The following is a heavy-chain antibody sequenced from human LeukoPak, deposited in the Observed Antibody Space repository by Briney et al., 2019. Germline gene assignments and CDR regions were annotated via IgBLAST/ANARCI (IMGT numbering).Heavy chain of an antibody. CDR1: GGSISSYY. CDR3: ARDIIDSSCYYAGWFDP. CDR2: IYYSGST. Sequence: SETLSLTCTVSGGSISSYYWSWIRQPPGKGLEWIGYIYYSGSTNYNPSLKSRVTISVDTSKNQFSLKLSSVTAADTAVYYCARDIIDSSCYYAGWFDPWGQGTLVTVSS. J-gene: IGHJ5*02. V-gene: IGHV4-59*01. D-gene: IGHD3-22*01.